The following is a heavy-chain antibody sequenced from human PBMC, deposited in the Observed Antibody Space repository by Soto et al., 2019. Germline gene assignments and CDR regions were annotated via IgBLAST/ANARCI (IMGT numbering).Heavy chain of an antibody. CDR1: GFTFGDYA. CDR3: TRSSLDYSSSWYSPIGAFDI. J-gene: IGHJ3*02. CDR2: IRSKAYGGTT. D-gene: IGHD6-13*01. Sequence: SLRLSCTASGFTFGDYAMSWFRQAPGKGLEWVGFIRSKAYGGTTEYAASVKGRFTISRDDSKSIAYLQMNSLKTEDTAVYYCTRSSLDYSSSWYSPIGAFDIWGQGTMVTVSS. V-gene: IGHV3-49*03.